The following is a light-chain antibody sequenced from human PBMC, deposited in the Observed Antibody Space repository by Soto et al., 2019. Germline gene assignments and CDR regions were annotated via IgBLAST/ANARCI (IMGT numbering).Light chain of an antibody. CDR2: GTS. Sequence: EILLTQSPGTLSLSPGERATLSCRASQRVSSTYLAWYQQKPGQAPRLLIYGTSSRATGIPTRFSGSGSGTDFTLTISRLEPADFAVYYCQQYGSSPLTFGGGTKVDI. CDR3: QQYGSSPLT. J-gene: IGKJ4*01. CDR1: QRVSSTY. V-gene: IGKV3-20*01.